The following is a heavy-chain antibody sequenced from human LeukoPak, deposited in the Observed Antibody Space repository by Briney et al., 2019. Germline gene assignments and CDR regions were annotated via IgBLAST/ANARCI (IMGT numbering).Heavy chain of an antibody. D-gene: IGHD3-10*01. CDR1: GLTFGNYG. J-gene: IGHJ4*02. V-gene: IGHV3-23*01. CDR3: AEVESSYCRI. Sequence: GGSLRLSCVASGLTFGNYGMNWVRQAPGKGLEWVSSIGGGGYTTYYADSVRGRFTITRDNSKNSMYLQMSSLRAEDTAIYYCAEVESSYCRIWGQGTLVTVSS. CDR2: IGGGGYTT.